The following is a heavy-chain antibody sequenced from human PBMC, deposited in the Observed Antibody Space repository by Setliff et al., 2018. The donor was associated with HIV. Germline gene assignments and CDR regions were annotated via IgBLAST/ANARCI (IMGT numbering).Heavy chain of an antibody. CDR1: GFTFSKYF. CDR2: ISGSSSYW. Sequence: GGSLRLSCAASGFTFSKYFMNWVRQTPGKGLEWVSSISGSSSYWKYADSVKGRLTISRDNAKNSLFLQMNSLKASDSAIYYCARAPRSPLRWRDNLLSSSSFFMDVWGKGTTVTVSS. J-gene: IGHJ6*03. CDR3: ARAPRSPLRWRDNLLSSSSFFMDV. D-gene: IGHD2-21*01. V-gene: IGHV3-21*04.